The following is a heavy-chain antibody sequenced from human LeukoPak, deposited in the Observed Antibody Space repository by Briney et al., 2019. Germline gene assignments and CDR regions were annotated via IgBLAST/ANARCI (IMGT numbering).Heavy chain of an antibody. J-gene: IGHJ4*02. CDR3: ARDRSGLRSSSNDY. V-gene: IGHV1-2*02. D-gene: IGHD5-12*01. CDR2: INPDSGGT. Sequence: ASVKVSCKASGYTFTGYYIHWVRQAPGQGLEWMGWINPDSGGTNYAHNFQGRVTMTRDTSISTAYMELSRPRSDDTAVYYCARDRSGLRSSSNDYWGQGTLVTVSS. CDR1: GYTFTGYY.